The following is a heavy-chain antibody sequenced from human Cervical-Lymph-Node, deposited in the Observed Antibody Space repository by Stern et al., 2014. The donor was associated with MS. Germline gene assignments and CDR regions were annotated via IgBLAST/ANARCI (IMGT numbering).Heavy chain of an antibody. CDR2: LYWDGDD. D-gene: IGHD3-9*01. Sequence: QVTLKESGPTLVKPTQTLTLTCSFSGFSFNSGEVGVAWIRQPPGKALEWLALLYWDGDDRYSPSLQSRLTIAKDSSKNQVVLTMTNMDPVDTATYYCAHHEGAASGYFSGMDVWGQGTTVTVSS. J-gene: IGHJ6*02. CDR1: GFSFNSGEVG. V-gene: IGHV2-5*02. CDR3: AHHEGAASGYFSGMDV.